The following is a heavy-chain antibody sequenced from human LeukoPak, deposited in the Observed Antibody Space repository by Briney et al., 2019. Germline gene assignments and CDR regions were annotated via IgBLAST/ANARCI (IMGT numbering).Heavy chain of an antibody. J-gene: IGHJ3*02. V-gene: IGHV1-69*05. D-gene: IGHD6-6*01. CDR2: IIPIFGSA. CDR1: GGSGGSFSNHG. CDR3: ARVLDSSSSRGGYAFDI. Sequence: SVKVSCKASGGSGGSFSNHGINWVRQAPGHGLEWMGRIIPIFGSANYAQKFQGRVTITTDESTSTAYMELSSLRSEDTAVYYCARVLDSSSSRGGYAFDIWGQGTMVTVSS.